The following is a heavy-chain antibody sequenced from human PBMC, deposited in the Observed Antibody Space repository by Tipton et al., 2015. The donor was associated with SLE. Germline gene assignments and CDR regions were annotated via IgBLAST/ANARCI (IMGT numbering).Heavy chain of an antibody. V-gene: IGHV3-11*04. CDR2: ISSSGSTI. D-gene: IGHD3-3*01. Sequence: SLRLSCAASGFTVSSNYMSWVRQAPGKGLEWVSYISSSGSTIYYADSVKGRFTISRDNAKNSLYLQMNSLRAEDTAVYYCASLGRSGVSYWGQGTLVTVSS. CDR1: GFTVSSNY. CDR3: ASLGRSGVSY. J-gene: IGHJ4*02.